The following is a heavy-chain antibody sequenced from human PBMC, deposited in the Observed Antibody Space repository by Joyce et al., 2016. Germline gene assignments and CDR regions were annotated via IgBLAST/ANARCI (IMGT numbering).Heavy chain of an antibody. Sequence: EVQLLESGGNLVQPGGSLRLSCTASGFTFTRDARTWVRQAPGKGLEWVSSISGISRNTYYATPVKGRFTISRDDSKKTLYLQMDSLRAYDTAIYYCAKGGRVYSSGWYYYDNWGQGTLVTVHS. CDR1: GFTFTRDA. CDR3: AKGGRVYSSGWYYYDN. V-gene: IGHV3-23*01. CDR2: ISGISRNT. D-gene: IGHD6-19*01. J-gene: IGHJ4*02.